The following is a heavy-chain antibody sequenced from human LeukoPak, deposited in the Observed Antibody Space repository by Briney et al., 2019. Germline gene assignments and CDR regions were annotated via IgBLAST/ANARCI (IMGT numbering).Heavy chain of an antibody. CDR1: GGSISSSSYY. CDR3: ARERHYSTSSLGSYWIDP. D-gene: IGHD6-6*01. Sequence: SETLSLTCTVSGGSISSSSYYWGWIRQPPGKGLEWIGSIYYSGSTYYNPSLKSRVIISVDTSKNQFSLKLSSVTAADTAVYYCARERHYSTSSLGSYWIDPWGQGTLVTVSS. V-gene: IGHV4-39*07. J-gene: IGHJ5*02. CDR2: IYYSGST.